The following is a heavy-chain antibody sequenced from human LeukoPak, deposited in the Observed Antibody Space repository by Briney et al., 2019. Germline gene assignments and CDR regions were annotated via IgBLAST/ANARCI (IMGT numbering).Heavy chain of an antibody. CDR3: ARDVGYAAGGLYRFGLDV. J-gene: IGHJ6*02. Sequence: GGSLRLSCVGSGFSLGGHWMYWVRQVSGKGLVWLSRIKSDGSDTTYADSVKGRFTISRDNAKNTLYLQMNSLRAEDTAVYYCARDVGYAAGGLYRFGLDVWAEGPRSPSP. CDR2: IKSDGSDT. D-gene: IGHD1-26*01. CDR1: GFSLGGHW. V-gene: IGHV3-74*01.